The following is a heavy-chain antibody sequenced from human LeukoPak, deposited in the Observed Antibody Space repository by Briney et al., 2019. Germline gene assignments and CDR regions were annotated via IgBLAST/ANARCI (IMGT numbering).Heavy chain of an antibody. CDR3: ARHNGPSPADAFDI. CDR1: GGSFSGYY. V-gene: IGHV4-34*01. J-gene: IGHJ3*02. Sequence: SETLSLTCAVYGGSFSGYYWSWIRQPPEKGLEWIGEINHSGSTNYNPSLKSRVTISVDTSKNQFSLKLSSVTAADTAVYYCARHNGPSPADAFDIWGQGTMVTVSS. D-gene: IGHD2-8*01. CDR2: INHSGST.